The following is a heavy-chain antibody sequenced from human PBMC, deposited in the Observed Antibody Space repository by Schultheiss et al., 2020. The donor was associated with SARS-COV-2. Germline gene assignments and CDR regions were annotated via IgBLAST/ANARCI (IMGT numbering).Heavy chain of an antibody. J-gene: IGHJ6*02. D-gene: IGHD2-21*02. V-gene: IGHV4-34*01. CDR1: GGSFSGYY. CDR3: ARVRVYCGGDCYSGLGYYYGMDV. CDR2: INHSGST. Sequence: SETLSLTCAVYGGSFSGYYWSWIRQPPGKGLEWIGEINHSGSTNYNPSLKSRVTISVDTSKNQFSLKLSSVTAADTAVYYCARVRVYCGGDCYSGLGYYYGMDVWGQGTTVTVSS.